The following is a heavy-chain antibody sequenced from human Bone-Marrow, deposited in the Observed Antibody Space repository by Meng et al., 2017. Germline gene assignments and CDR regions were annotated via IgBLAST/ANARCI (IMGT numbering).Heavy chain of an antibody. CDR2: LYRGGSM. D-gene: IGHD3-22*01. CDR3: ARVIPEGYDRSGYLTYYFDH. CDR1: GFTFDDYA. Sequence: GESLKISCAASGFTFDDYAMHWVRQAPGKGLEWVSILYRGGSMYYADSVEGRFTISRDSSKNTLFLEMNSLRTEDTAVYFCARVIPEGYDRSGYLTYYFDHWGPGTLVTVSS. V-gene: IGHV3-66*02. J-gene: IGHJ4*02.